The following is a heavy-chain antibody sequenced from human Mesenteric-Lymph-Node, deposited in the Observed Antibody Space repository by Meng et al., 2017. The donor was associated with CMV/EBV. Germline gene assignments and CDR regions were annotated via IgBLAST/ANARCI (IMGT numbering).Heavy chain of an antibody. CDR2: INGDGSEI. D-gene: IGHD2-15*01. Sequence: ETLSLTCAASGLPYSSYWMAWVRQAPEKGLEWVANINGDGSEIFYVDSVKGRFTISRDNAKNSLYLQMNSLRAEDTAVYYCARGYCSGGSCYSSSWFDPWGQGTLVTVSS. CDR1: GLPYSSYW. V-gene: IGHV3-7*04. CDR3: ARGYCSGGSCYSSSWFDP. J-gene: IGHJ5*02.